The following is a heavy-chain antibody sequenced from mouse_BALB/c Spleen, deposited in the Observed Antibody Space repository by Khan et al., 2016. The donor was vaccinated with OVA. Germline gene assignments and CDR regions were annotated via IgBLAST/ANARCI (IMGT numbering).Heavy chain of an antibody. J-gene: IGHJ2*01. Sequence: VQLKESGPGLVQPSQSLSITCTVSGFSLTTYGVHWVRKSPGKGLEWRGVIWSSGITDYIATFMSRLSISRDISKSQVFFKMNSLQANDTGIYYCARNRNGYFDYWGQGTTLTGSS. CDR1: GFSLTTYG. CDR2: IWSSGIT. V-gene: IGHV2-2*02. D-gene: IGHD1-1*02. CDR3: ARNRNGYFDY.